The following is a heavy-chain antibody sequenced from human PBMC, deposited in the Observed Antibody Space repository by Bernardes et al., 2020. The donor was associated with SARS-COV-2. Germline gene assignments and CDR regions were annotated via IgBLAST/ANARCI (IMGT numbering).Heavy chain of an antibody. J-gene: IGHJ4*02. CDR3: ARDEDIVVTMGMGPNGGFDY. D-gene: IGHD5-12*01. CDR2: IWYDGSNK. V-gene: IGHV3-33*01. CDR1: GFTFSSYG. Sequence: SLRLSCAASGFTFSSYGMHWVRQAPGKGLEWVAVIWYDGSNKYYADSVKGRFTISRDNSKNTLYLQMNSLRAEDTAVYYCARDEDIVVTMGMGPNGGFDYWGQGTLVTVSS.